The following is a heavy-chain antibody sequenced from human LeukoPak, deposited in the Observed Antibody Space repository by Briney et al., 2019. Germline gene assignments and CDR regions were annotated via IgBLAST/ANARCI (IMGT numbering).Heavy chain of an antibody. CDR1: GFTFSSYA. Sequence: GGSLRLSCAASGFTFSSYAMSWVRQAPGKGLEWVSAISGSGGSTYYADSVKSRFTTSRDNSKNTLYLQMNSLRAEDTAVYYCAKAEDYGDYVYYFDYWGQGTLVTVSS. CDR3: AKAEDYGDYVYYFDY. V-gene: IGHV3-23*01. D-gene: IGHD4-17*01. J-gene: IGHJ4*02. CDR2: ISGSGGST.